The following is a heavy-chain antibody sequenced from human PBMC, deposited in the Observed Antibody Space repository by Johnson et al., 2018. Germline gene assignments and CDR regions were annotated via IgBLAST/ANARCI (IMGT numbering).Heavy chain of an antibody. J-gene: IGHJ3*02. CDR1: GFSVSSNY. Sequence: VQLVESGGGLIQPGGSLRLSCAASGFSVSSNYMSWVRRAPGKGLEWVSVIYRGGRTFYADSVKGRFTISRDNSKNTLYLQMNSLRAEDTAVYYCAGEWYYYDSSGYYGENAFDIWGQGTMVTVSS. D-gene: IGHD3-22*01. CDR3: AGEWYYYDSSGYYGENAFDI. CDR2: IYRGGRT. V-gene: IGHV3-53*01.